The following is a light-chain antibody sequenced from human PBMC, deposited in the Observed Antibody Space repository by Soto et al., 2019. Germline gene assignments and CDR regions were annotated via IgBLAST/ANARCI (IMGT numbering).Light chain of an antibody. J-gene: IGKJ1*01. CDR1: QGIRND. CDR3: LQDYVYPRT. V-gene: IGKV1-6*01. CDR2: AAA. Sequence: AIQLTQSPSSLSASVGDRVTITCRASQGIRNDVGWYQQKPGKAPKLLIYAAATLQSGVPSRFRGRGSGTEFTLTIISLQPDDFATYYCLQDYVYPRTFGQGTKVEVK.